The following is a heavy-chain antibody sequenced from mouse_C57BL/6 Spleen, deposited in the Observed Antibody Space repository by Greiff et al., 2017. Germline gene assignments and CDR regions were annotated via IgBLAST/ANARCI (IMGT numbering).Heavy chain of an antibody. CDR1: GYTFTDYY. Sequence: EVKLQQSGPVLVKPGASVKMSCKASGYTFTDYYMNWVKQSHGKSLEWIGVINPYNGGTSYNQKFKGKATLTVDKSSSTAYMELNSLTSEDSAVYYCARSGYDYYDYWGQGTTLTVSS. CDR2: INPYNGGT. CDR3: ARSGYDYYDY. J-gene: IGHJ2*01. V-gene: IGHV1-19*01. D-gene: IGHD2-3*01.